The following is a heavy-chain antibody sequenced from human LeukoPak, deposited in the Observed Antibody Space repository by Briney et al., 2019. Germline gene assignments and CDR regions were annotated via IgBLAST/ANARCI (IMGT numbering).Heavy chain of an antibody. CDR1: GFSFSTYN. CDR2: ITTSSTYI. Sequence: GGSLRLSCAASGFSFSTYNMNWVRQAPGKGLEWVSSITTSSTYIYYADSVKGRFTISRDNAKNSLYLQMNSLRAEDTALYYCAREVDHYMDVWGKGTTVTVSS. J-gene: IGHJ6*03. V-gene: IGHV3-21*04. CDR3: AREVDHYMDV. D-gene: IGHD5-12*01.